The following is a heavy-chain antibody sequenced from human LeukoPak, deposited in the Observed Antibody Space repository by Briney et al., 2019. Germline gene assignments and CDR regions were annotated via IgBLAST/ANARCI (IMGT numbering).Heavy chain of an antibody. Sequence: ASVKVSCKASGYTFTGYYIHWVRQAPGRGLEWMGWINPNSGGTNYAQKFQGRVTMTRDTSIRTAYMELSRLRSDDTAMYYCARYYIEGRCFDYWGQGTLVTVSS. CDR3: ARYYIEGRCFDY. CDR1: GYTFTGYY. D-gene: IGHD3-10*01. J-gene: IGHJ4*02. CDR2: INPNSGGT. V-gene: IGHV1-2*02.